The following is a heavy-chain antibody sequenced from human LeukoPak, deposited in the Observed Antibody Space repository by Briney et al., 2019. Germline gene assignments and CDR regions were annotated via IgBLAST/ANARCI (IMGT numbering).Heavy chain of an antibody. J-gene: IGHJ4*02. Sequence: GGSLKLSCAASGFTFSSYEMNWVRQAPGKGLEWVSYISSSSSIIYYADSVRGRFTISRDNAKNSLYLQMNSLRGEDTAIYYCARVVGGSLHWGQGTLVTVSS. V-gene: IGHV3-48*03. CDR2: ISSSSSII. D-gene: IGHD1-26*01. CDR1: GFTFSSYE. CDR3: ARVVGGSLH.